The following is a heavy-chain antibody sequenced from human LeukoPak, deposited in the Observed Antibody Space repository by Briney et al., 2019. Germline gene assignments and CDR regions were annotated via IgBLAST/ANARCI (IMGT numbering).Heavy chain of an antibody. D-gene: IGHD4-11*01. Sequence: SETLSLTCGVSGSSISSADYWGWIRQPPGAGLEWIGSIYRSGSTYYNPSLKSRVTISVDASKDQFSLKLSSVTAADPALHYWVRREDYTGVGYWGQGTLVTVSS. CDR3: VRREDYTGVGY. J-gene: IGHJ4*02. CDR1: GSSISSADY. V-gene: IGHV4-38-2*01. CDR2: IYRSGST.